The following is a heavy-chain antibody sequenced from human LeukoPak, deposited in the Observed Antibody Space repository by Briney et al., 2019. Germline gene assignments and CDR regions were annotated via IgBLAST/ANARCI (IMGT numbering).Heavy chain of an antibody. V-gene: IGHV3-9*01. Sequence: GGSLRLSCAASGFTFDDYAMYWVRHAPGKGLEWVSGISWNSGSKGYADSVKGRFTISRENAKNSLYLQMNSLRAEDTALYYCAKDKGSGYDFFDYWGQGTLVTVSS. D-gene: IGHD5-12*01. CDR3: AKDKGSGYDFFDY. CDR1: GFTFDDYA. J-gene: IGHJ4*02. CDR2: ISWNSGSK.